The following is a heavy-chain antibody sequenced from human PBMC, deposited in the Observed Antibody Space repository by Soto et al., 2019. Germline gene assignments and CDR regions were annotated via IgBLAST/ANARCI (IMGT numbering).Heavy chain of an antibody. CDR1: GFAFSNYG. J-gene: IGHJ4*02. Sequence: QVHLVESGGGVVQPGRSLTLSCTASGFAFSNYGIHWVRQAPGRGLEWMAVIWSDGTKKFYAGSVRGRFTISRDNSKKTLYLQMNSLRAEDTAVYYWARDLWDEAAGKETVFQCGYGCQWTLVTVS. V-gene: IGHV3-33*01. D-gene: IGHD6-13*01. CDR3: ARDLWDEAAGKETVFQCGY. CDR2: IWSDGTKK.